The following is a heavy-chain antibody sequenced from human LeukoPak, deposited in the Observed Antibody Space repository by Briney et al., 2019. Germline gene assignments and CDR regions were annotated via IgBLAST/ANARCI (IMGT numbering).Heavy chain of an antibody. V-gene: IGHV4-34*01. CDR1: GGSFSGYY. D-gene: IGHD4-23*01. Sequence: SETLSLTCAVYGGSFSGYYWSWIRQPPGKGLEWIGEINHSGSTNYNPSLKSRVTISVDTSKNQFSLKLTSVTAADTAVYHCVRLSVVSPHRYFDLWGRGTLVTVSS. CDR2: INHSGST. CDR3: VRLSVVSPHRYFDL. J-gene: IGHJ2*01.